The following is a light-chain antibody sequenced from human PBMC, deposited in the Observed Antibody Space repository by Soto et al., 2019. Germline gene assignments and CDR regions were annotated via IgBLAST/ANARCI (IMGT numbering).Light chain of an antibody. J-gene: IGKJ1*01. CDR3: QQYYSFPLT. V-gene: IGKV1D-8*01. Sequence: VIWMTQSPSLLSASTGDRVTISCRMSPGISSYLAWYQQKPGKAPELLIYAASTFQSGVPSRFSGSGSGTDFTLTISCLQSEDFATYYCQQYYSFPLTFGQGTQVEIK. CDR2: AAS. CDR1: PGISSY.